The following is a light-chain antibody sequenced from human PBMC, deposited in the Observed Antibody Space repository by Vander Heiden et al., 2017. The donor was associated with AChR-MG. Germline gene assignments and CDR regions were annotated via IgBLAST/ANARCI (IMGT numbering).Light chain of an antibody. J-gene: IGLJ2*01. CDR1: QLGNKY. Sequence: SFDLTQPPSVSVSPGQTATIACSADQLGNKYVCWYQQKPGQSPVQVIYQNTNRPSGIPERFSGSKSGKTATLTISGTQAIDEADYYCQAWDGPTVVFGGGTKLTGL. CDR2: QNT. V-gene: IGLV3-1*01. CDR3: QAWDGPTVV.